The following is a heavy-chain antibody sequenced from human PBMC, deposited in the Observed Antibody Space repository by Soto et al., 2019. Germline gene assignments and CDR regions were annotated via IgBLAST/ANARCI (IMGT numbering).Heavy chain of an antibody. CDR3: ARGSVGYCSGGSCNTPRFGYYYGMDV. V-gene: IGHV4-31*03. J-gene: IGHJ6*02. Sequence: LSLTCTVSGGSISSGGYYWSWIRQHPGKGLEWIGYIYYSGSTYYNPSLKSRVTISVDTSKNQFSLKLSSVTAADTAVYYCARGSVGYCSGGSCNTPRFGYYYGMDVWGQGTTVTVSS. D-gene: IGHD2-15*01. CDR2: IYYSGST. CDR1: GGSISSGGYY.